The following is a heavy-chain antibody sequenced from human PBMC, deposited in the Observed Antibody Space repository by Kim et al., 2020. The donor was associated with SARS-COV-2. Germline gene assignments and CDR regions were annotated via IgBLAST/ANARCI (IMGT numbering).Heavy chain of an antibody. CDR2: T. Sequence: TYSNPSLKSRVTISVDTSKNQFSLKLSSVTAADTAVYYCASSVITGTFDYWGQGTLVTVSS. V-gene: IGHV4-31*02. CDR3: ASSVITGTFDY. D-gene: IGHD1-7*01. J-gene: IGHJ4*02.